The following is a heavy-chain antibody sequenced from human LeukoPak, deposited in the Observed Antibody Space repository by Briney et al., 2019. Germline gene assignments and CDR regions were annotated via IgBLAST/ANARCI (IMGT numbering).Heavy chain of an antibody. D-gene: IGHD1-26*01. Sequence: GGSLRLSCVASGFTFSSYAMRWVRQAPGKGLEWVAFIRYNGSTKYYADSVKGRFTISRDNSKNSLYLQMNSLRAEDTAVYYCAKDQKRGRYGPDDYWGQGTLVTVSS. CDR2: IRYNGSTK. J-gene: IGHJ4*02. CDR1: GFTFSSYA. CDR3: AKDQKRGRYGPDDY. V-gene: IGHV3-30*02.